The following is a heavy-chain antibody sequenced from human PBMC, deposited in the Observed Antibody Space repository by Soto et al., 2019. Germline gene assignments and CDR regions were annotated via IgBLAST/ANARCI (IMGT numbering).Heavy chain of an antibody. CDR2: ISAYNGNT. J-gene: IGHJ5*02. D-gene: IGHD5-12*01. Sequence: ASVKVSCKASGYTFTSYGISWVRQAPGQGLEWMGWISAYNGNTNYAQKLQGRVTMTTDTSTSTAYMELRSLRSDDTAVYYCARDKHSGYDRDWFDPWGQGTLVTVSS. V-gene: IGHV1-18*01. CDR1: GYTFTSYG. CDR3: ARDKHSGYDRDWFDP.